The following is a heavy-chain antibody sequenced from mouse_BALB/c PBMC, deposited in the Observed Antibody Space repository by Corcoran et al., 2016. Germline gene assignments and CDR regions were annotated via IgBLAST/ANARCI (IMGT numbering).Heavy chain of an antibody. Sequence: EVQLQQSGAELVKPGASVELSCTASGFNIKDTYMHWVKQRPEQGLEWIGRIDPANGNTKYDPKFQGKATITADTSSNTAYLQLSSLTSEDTAVYYCARCNWYFDVWGAGTTVTVSS. CDR3: ARCNWYFDV. CDR2: IDPANGNT. CDR1: GFNIKDTY. J-gene: IGHJ1*01. V-gene: IGHV14-3*02.